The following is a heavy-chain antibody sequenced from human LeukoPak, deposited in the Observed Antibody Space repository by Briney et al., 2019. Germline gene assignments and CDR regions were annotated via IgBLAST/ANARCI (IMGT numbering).Heavy chain of an antibody. D-gene: IGHD5-18*01. V-gene: IGHV3-30*09. Sequence: GGSLRLPCAASGFTFGSYAMHWVRQAPGKGLEWVAVISYDGSNKYYADSVKGRFAISRDNSKNTLYLQMNSLRAEDTAVYYCARVDTAMAYFDYWGQGTLVTVSS. CDR3: ARVDTAMAYFDY. J-gene: IGHJ4*02. CDR2: ISYDGSNK. CDR1: GFTFGSYA.